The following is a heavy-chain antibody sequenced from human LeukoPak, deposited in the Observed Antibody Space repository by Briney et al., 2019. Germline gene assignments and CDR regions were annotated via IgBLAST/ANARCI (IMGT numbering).Heavy chain of an antibody. CDR1: GFAFGSHW. CDR3: TRDVSGSRIPIDY. CDR2: IESDASNT. Sequence: GGSLCLSCAASGFAFGSHWMHWVRQAPGKGLVWVARIESDASNTRYADSVEGRFTISRDNANKTLYLQMNSLRAEDTAVYYCTRDVSGSRIPIDYCGQGTLVTVSS. J-gene: IGHJ4*02. V-gene: IGHV3-74*01. D-gene: IGHD1-26*01.